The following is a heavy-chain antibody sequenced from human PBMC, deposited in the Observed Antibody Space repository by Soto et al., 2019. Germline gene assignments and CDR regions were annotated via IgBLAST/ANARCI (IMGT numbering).Heavy chain of an antibody. J-gene: IGHJ6*02. Sequence: SETLSLTGTVSDSSIISGGCYWSWIRQHPGKGLEWIGYIYYSGSTYYNPSLKSRVTISVDTSKNQFSLKLSSVTAADTAVYYCARVGGDYGDYGTERYYYYGMDVWGQGTTVTVSS. D-gene: IGHD4-17*01. CDR1: DSSIISGGCY. V-gene: IGHV4-31*03. CDR3: ARVGGDYGDYGTERYYYYGMDV. CDR2: IYYSGST.